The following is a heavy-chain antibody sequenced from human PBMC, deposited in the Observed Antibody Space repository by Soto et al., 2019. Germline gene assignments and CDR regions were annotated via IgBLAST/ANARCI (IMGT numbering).Heavy chain of an antibody. CDR2: ISSSSSYI. CDR3: ARDPSVVAALDY. J-gene: IGHJ4*02. CDR1: GFTFSSYS. V-gene: IGHV3-21*01. Sequence: EVQLVESGGGLVKPGGSLRLSCAASGFTFSSYSMNWVRQAPGKGVEWVSAISSSSSYIYYADSVKGRFTISRDNAKNSLYLQMNSLRAEDTAVYYCARDPSVVAALDYWGQGTLVAVSS. D-gene: IGHD2-15*01.